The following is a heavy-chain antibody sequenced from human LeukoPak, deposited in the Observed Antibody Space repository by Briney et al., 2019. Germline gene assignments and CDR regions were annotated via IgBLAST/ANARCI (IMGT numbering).Heavy chain of an antibody. Sequence: SQTLSLTCTVSGGSISSGDYYWSWIRRPPCKGLEWFGYIYYSGSTYYNPSLKSRVTISVHTSKNQFSLKLSSVTAADTAVYYCARATEMATISGAFDIWGQGTMVTVSS. CDR2: IYYSGST. J-gene: IGHJ3*02. CDR3: ARATEMATISGAFDI. V-gene: IGHV4-30-4*08. D-gene: IGHD5-24*01. CDR1: GGSISSGDYY.